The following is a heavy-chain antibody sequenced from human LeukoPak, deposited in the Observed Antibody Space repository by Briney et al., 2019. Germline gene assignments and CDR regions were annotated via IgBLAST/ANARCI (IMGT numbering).Heavy chain of an antibody. V-gene: IGHV4-34*01. CDR2: INHSGST. CDR3: ARHVVASSPLAY. Sequence: SETLSLTCAVYGGSFSGYYWSWIRQPPGKGLEWIGEINHSGSTNYNPSLKSRLTISVDTSKNQFSLRLGSVTAADTAIYYCARHVVASSPLAYWGQGILVTVSS. D-gene: IGHD2-21*01. J-gene: IGHJ4*02. CDR1: GGSFSGYY.